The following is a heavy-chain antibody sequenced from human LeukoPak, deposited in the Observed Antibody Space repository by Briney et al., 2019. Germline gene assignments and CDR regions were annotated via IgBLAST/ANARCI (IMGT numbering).Heavy chain of an antibody. CDR2: ISGDGGTT. J-gene: IGHJ4*02. CDR1: GFTFKDYA. V-gene: IGHV3-43*02. D-gene: IGHD5-18*01. Sequence: PGGSLRLSCAASGFTFKDYAMHWVRQAPGKGLESVSLISGDGGTTFYGDSVKGRFTISRDNGKNSLYLQMNSLRTEDTAFYYCAKDIGERGYKDYWGQGTLVTVSS. CDR3: AKDIGERGYKDY.